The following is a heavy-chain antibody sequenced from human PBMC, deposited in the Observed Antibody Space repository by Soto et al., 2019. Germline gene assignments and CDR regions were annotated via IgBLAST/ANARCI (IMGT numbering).Heavy chain of an antibody. V-gene: IGHV4-30-4*01. J-gene: IGHJ4*02. Sequence: PSETLSLTCSVSGGSISSGYYYWSWIRQPPGKGLEWIGNIYYSGNTYYNPSLNSRLIISIDTAKNEFSLNLKSVTAADTAVYYCARGRGFRLLGVPLDSWGPGPPVTVSS. CDR3: ARGRGFRLLGVPLDS. CDR2: IYYSGNT. D-gene: IGHD3-10*01. CDR1: GGSISSGYYY.